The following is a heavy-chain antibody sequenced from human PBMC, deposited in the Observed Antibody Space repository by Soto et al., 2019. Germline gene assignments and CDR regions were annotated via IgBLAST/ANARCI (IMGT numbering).Heavy chain of an antibody. CDR3: ARPGGSGWFYFDS. D-gene: IGHD6-13*01. CDR1: GGSISSYY. CDR2: IYYSGST. J-gene: IGHJ4*02. Sequence: PSXTLSLTCTVSGGSISSYYWSWIRQPPGKGLEWIGSIYYSGSTYYNPSLKSRVTISVDTSKNHFSLKLTSVTAADTAVYYCARPGGSGWFYFDSWGQGSQVTVSS. V-gene: IGHV4-59*05.